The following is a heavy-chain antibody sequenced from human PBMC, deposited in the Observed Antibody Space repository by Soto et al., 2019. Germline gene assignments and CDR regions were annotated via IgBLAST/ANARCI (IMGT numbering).Heavy chain of an antibody. V-gene: IGHV3-23*01. D-gene: IGHD3-10*01. CDR1: GFTFSSYA. Sequence: GGSLRLSCASSGFTFSSYAMILVRQAPGKGLEWVSAISGSGGSTYYADSVKGRFTISRDNSKNTLYLQMNSLRAEDTAVYYCAKDPNGSGITGLFDYWGQGTLVTVSS. J-gene: IGHJ4*02. CDR2: ISGSGGST. CDR3: AKDPNGSGITGLFDY.